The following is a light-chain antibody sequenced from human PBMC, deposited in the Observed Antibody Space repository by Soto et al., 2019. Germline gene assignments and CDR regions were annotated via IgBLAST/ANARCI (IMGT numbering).Light chain of an antibody. V-gene: IGKV1-6*01. Sequence: AIQMTQSPSSLSASVGDRVTITCRASQGIRNDLGRYQQRPRKAPKLLLYATSILQTGVPSRFSGSGSGTDFTLTISSLQPEDFATYYCLQYYSYPRTFGQGTKLEIK. CDR3: LQYYSYPRT. J-gene: IGKJ2*01. CDR2: ATS. CDR1: QGIRND.